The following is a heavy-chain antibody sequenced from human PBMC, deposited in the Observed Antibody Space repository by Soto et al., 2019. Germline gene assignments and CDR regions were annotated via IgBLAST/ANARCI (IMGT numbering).Heavy chain of an antibody. J-gene: IGHJ4*02. V-gene: IGHV4-59*01. CDR1: GGSMRNYF. D-gene: IGHD6-13*01. CDR3: AAGEASSRNLAPYYLDF. CDR2: IHYSGTT. Sequence: SETLSLTCTVSGGSMRNYFWTWIRQSPGKGLEWIGYIHYSGTTSFFPSYNPSLRSRVTISEDTSKNQFSLKLLSVTTADTAVYFCAAGEASSRNLAPYYLDFWGQGTLVTVSS.